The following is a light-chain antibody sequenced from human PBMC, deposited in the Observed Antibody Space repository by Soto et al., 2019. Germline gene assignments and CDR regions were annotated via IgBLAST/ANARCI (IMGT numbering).Light chain of an antibody. Sequence: AIQMTQSPSSLSASVGGRVIITCRASQGIRNDLGWYQQKPGKAPKVLIYASSNLHIGVPARFSGSGAGTDFTLTISSLQPEDFATYYCLQDYNYPWTFGQGTKVDIK. CDR3: LQDYNYPWT. V-gene: IGKV1-6*01. J-gene: IGKJ1*01. CDR2: ASS. CDR1: QGIRND.